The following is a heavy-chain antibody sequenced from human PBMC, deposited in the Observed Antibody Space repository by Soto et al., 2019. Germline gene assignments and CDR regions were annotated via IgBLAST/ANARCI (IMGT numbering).Heavy chain of an antibody. Sequence: QVQLQESGPGLVKPSGTLSLTCAVSGGSISSSNWWSWVRQPPGKGLEWIGEIDHSGSTNYNPSLKSRVTISVHKSKNQFSLKLSTVTAADTAVYSCARGGRTKDFEYWGQGTLVTVSS. V-gene: IGHV4-4*02. CDR1: GGSISSSNW. CDR2: IDHSGST. CDR3: ARGGRTKDFEY. D-gene: IGHD1-26*01. J-gene: IGHJ4*02.